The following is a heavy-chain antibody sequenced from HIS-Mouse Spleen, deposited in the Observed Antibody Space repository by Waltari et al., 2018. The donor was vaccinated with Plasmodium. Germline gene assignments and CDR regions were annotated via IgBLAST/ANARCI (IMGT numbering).Heavy chain of an antibody. CDR2: IKSKTDGGTT. V-gene: IGHV3-15*01. D-gene: IGHD3-10*01. CDR3: TTAVWFDAFDI. J-gene: IGHJ3*02. CDR1: GFTFSNAW. Sequence: EVQLVESGGGLVKPGGSLRLSCAASGFTFSNAWMSWVRQDPGTGREGVGRIKSKTDGGTTDDAAPVKGRFTISRDESKNTLYLQMNSLKTEDTAVYYCTTAVWFDAFDIWGQGTMVTVSS.